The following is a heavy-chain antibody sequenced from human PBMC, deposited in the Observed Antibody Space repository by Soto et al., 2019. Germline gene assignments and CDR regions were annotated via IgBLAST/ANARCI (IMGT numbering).Heavy chain of an antibody. Sequence: SETLSLTCTVSGGSISSYYWSWIRQPPGKGLEWIGYIYYSGSTNYNPSLKSRVTISVDTSKNQFSLKLSSVTAADTAVYYCASHLPEVQDYYYYMDVWGKGTTVTVSS. J-gene: IGHJ6*03. CDR1: GGSISSYY. CDR2: IYYSGST. CDR3: ASHLPEVQDYYYYMDV. D-gene: IGHD2-2*01. V-gene: IGHV4-59*08.